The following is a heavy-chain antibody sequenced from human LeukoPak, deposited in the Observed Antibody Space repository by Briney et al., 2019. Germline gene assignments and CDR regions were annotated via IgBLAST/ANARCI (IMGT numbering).Heavy chain of an antibody. J-gene: IGHJ4*02. CDR3: ATNIHYDSSGRPFDY. V-gene: IGHV3-15*01. CDR1: GFTFSNAW. CDR2: IKSKTDGGTT. D-gene: IGHD3-22*01. Sequence: GGSLRLSCAASGFTFSNAWMSWVRQAPGKGLEWVGRIKSKTDGGTTDYAVPVKGRFTISRDDSKNTLYMQMNRLKTEDTAVYYCATNIHYDSSGRPFDYWGQGTLVTVSS.